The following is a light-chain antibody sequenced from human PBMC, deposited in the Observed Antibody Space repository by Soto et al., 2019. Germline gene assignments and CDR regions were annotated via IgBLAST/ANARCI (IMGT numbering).Light chain of an antibody. J-gene: IGKJ1*01. CDR1: QSVSNNY. CDR3: QQYGNSHPWT. CDR2: GAS. V-gene: IGKV3-20*01. Sequence: EIVLTQSPGTLSLSPGERATLSCRASQSVSNNYLGWYQQKPGQAPRLLVYGASRRATGIPDRFSGSGSGTDFTLTISGLEAEDFAVYYCQQYGNSHPWTFGQGTKVEIK.